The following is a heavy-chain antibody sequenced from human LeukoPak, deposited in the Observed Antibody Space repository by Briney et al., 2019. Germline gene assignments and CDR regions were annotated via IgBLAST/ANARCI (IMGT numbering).Heavy chain of an antibody. CDR3: SRVESTMIVPGAFDI. CDR2: IYTSGST. J-gene: IGHJ3*02. Sequence: SETLSLTCTVSVGSISSYYWSWIRQPAGKGLEWIGRIYTSGSTNYNPPLKSRVTMSVDTSKNQFSLKLSSVPAADTAVYYCSRVESTMIVPGAFDIWGQGTMVTVSS. V-gene: IGHV4-4*07. CDR1: VGSISSYY. D-gene: IGHD3-22*01.